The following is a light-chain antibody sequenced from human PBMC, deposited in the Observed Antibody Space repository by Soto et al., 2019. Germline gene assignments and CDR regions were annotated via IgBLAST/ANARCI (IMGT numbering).Light chain of an antibody. V-gene: IGLV2-14*03. CDR3: SSYTSSITLV. CDR2: DVS. Sequence: QSALTQPASVSGSPGQSITISCTGASSDIGAYNSVSWYQHHPGKAPKLMIYDVSNRPSGVSNRFSGSKSGNTASLTISGLQAEDEADYYCSSYTSSITLVFGGGTKVTVL. CDR1: SSDIGAYNS. J-gene: IGLJ2*01.